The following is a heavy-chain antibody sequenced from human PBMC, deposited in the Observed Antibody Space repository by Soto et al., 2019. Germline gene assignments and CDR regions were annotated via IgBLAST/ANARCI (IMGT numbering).Heavy chain of an antibody. CDR1: GFVFSKYA. Sequence: GGYLRLSCAASGFVFSKYAMSWVRQAPGKGLEWVSLVSATAGTTYYTDSVKGRFTISRDNSRNTVYLQRNSQRADDPSVYYCAKDHLACRFDYLGQGTLVTVPS. CDR3: AKDHLACRFDY. CDR2: VSATAGTT. J-gene: IGHJ4*02. V-gene: IGHV3-23*01. D-gene: IGHD3-16*01.